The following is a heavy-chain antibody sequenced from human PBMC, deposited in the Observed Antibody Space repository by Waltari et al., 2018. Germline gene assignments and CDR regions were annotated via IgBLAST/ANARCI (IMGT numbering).Heavy chain of an antibody. CDR3: ARERHRLMEVGYLMALDP. CDR1: GYTFSDFG. CDR2: IMANNGHT. Sequence: QAQLVQSGAEVKKPGASVKVSCRASGYTFSDFGIRWVRQAPGQGLEWMGWIMANNGHTNLAQKFQGRLIMTKDTFTPTVDMELNYLTSDDTAVYYCARERHRLMEVGYLMALDPWGQGALVTVSS. J-gene: IGHJ5*02. V-gene: IGHV1-18*01. D-gene: IGHD3-3*01.